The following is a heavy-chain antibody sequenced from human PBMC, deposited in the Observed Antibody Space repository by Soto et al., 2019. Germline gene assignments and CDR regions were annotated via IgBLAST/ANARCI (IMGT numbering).Heavy chain of an antibody. Sequence: GGSLRLSCAASGFTFSSYAMSWVRQAPGKGLEWVSAISGSGGSTYYADSVKGRFTISRDNSKNTLYLQMDSLRAEDTAVYYCAKDPPTKNDYGDRNWFDPWGQGTLVTVSS. D-gene: IGHD4-17*01. V-gene: IGHV3-23*01. CDR2: ISGSGGST. CDR3: AKDPPTKNDYGDRNWFDP. J-gene: IGHJ5*02. CDR1: GFTFSSYA.